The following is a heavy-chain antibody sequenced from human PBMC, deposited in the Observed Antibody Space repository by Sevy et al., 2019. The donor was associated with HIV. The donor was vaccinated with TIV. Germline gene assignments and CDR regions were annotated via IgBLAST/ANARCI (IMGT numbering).Heavy chain of an antibody. J-gene: IGHJ3*02. CDR1: GFTFSSYS. CDR3: ARDLVGATYDAFDI. CDR2: ISSSSSYI. Sequence: AGSLRLSCAASGFTFSSYSMNWVRQAPGKVLEWVSSISSSSSYIYYADSVKGRFTISRDNAKNSLYLQMNSLRAEDTAVYYCARDLVGATYDAFDIWGQGTMVTVSS. V-gene: IGHV3-21*01. D-gene: IGHD1-26*01.